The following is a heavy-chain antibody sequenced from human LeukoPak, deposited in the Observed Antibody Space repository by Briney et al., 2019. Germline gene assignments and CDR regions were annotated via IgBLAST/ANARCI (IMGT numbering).Heavy chain of an antibody. J-gene: IGHJ4*02. CDR1: GGSFSGYY. Sequence: KPSETLSLTCAVYGGSFSGYYWSWIRQPPGKGLEWIGEINHSGSTNYNPSLKSRVTISVDTSKNQFSLKLSSVTAADTAVYYCARQEGYSGYLDYWGQGTLVIVSS. CDR2: INHSGST. V-gene: IGHV4-34*01. D-gene: IGHD5-12*01. CDR3: ARQEGYSGYLDY.